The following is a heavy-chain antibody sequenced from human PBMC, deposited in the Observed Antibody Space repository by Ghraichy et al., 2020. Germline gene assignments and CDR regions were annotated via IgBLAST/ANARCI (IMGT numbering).Heavy chain of an antibody. V-gene: IGHV1-18*01. CDR1: GYTFTSSG. Sequence: ASVKVSCKAAGYTFTSSGTNWVRQAPLQGLEWMGWISAYNGNTNYAQKLQGRVTMTTDTSTSTAYMELRSLRSDDTAVYYCARGVAVTEFDYWGQGTLVTVSS. CDR2: ISAYNGNT. CDR3: ARGVAVTEFDY. D-gene: IGHD6-19*01. J-gene: IGHJ4*02.